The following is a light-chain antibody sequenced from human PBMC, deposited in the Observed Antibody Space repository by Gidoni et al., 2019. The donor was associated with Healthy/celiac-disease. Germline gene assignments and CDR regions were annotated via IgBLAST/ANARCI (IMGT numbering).Light chain of an antibody. CDR1: QSVSSN. CDR3: QQYNNWPPAT. Sequence: EIVMTQSPATLSVSPGARATLSCRASQSVSSNLAWYQQKPGQAPRLLIYGASTRATGIPARFRGSGSGTEFTLTISSLRSEDFAVYDCQQYNNWPPATFXGXTKVEIK. CDR2: GAS. J-gene: IGKJ4*01. V-gene: IGKV3-15*01.